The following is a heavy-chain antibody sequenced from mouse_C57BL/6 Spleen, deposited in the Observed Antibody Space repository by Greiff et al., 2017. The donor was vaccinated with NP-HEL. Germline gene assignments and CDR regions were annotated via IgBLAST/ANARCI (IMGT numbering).Heavy chain of an antibody. J-gene: IGHJ4*01. CDR2: INYDGSST. CDR3: ARDGTGDYAMDY. V-gene: IGHV5-16*01. D-gene: IGHD4-1*01. Sequence: DVKLVESEGGLVQPGSSMKLSCTASGFTFSDYYMAWVRQVPEKGLEWVANINYDGSSTYYLDSLKSRFIISRDNAKNILYLQMSSLKSEDTATDYCARDGTGDYAMDYWGQGTSVTVSS. CDR1: GFTFSDYY.